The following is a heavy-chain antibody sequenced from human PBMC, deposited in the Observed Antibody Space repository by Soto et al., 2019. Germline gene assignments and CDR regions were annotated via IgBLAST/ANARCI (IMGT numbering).Heavy chain of an antibody. J-gene: IGHJ4*02. D-gene: IGHD7-27*01. V-gene: IGHV4-30-4*01. CDR3: ATWPSGDKVDS. CDR1: GGSISHVYYY. Sequence: QVQLQESGPGLLKPSQTLSLTCAVSGGSISHVYYYWSWIRQLPDKGLEWIGHIYNGGSTYNTTSPTSRLTISVDTSRNQFSLQLTAVSAADTAVYYCATWPSGDKVDSWGQGILVTVSS. CDR2: IYNGGST.